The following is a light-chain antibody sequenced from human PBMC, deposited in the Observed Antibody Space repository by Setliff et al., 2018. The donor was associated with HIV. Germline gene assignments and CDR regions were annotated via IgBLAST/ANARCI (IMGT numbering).Light chain of an antibody. V-gene: IGKV4-1*01. J-gene: IGKJ4*01. CDR1: QSLLYSSTRKNY. CDR3: HQYYSSPLT. CDR2: WAS. Sequence: DIMMTQSPDSLPMSLGETATINCKSNQSLLYSSTRKNYLAWYQQKRGQAPKLLIYWASTRASGVPARFSGSGSGTNFTLIIKSLQAEDVAIYYCHQYYSSPLTFGGGTKVDIK.